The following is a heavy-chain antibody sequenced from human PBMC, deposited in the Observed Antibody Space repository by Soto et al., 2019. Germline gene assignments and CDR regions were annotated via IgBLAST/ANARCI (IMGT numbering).Heavy chain of an antibody. CDR3: ARATTGSLRGYYYGLDV. Sequence: QVQLVEAGGGLGKSGGSLRLSCAASGFTFTDYYMSWIRQAPGKGLEWISCISGSGNSIHYADSVKGRFTISRDNAKNSLYLQVNSLRAEDTAVYYCARATTGSLRGYYYGLDVWGLGTTVTVSS. CDR2: ISGSGNSI. CDR1: GFTFTDYY. D-gene: IGHD1-1*01. V-gene: IGHV3-11*01. J-gene: IGHJ6*02.